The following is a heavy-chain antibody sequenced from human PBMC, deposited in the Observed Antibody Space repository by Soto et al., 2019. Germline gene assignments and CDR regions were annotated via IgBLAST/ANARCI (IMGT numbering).Heavy chain of an antibody. Sequence: SETLSLTCAVSGYSISSCFYWGWIRQPPGKGLEWIGIMFHSGSTYYNPSLQSRVTISVDTSKNQVSLKLTSVTVADTAVYFCANQRSREGYNFIEYWGQGIQVT. D-gene: IGHD5-12*01. CDR3: ANQRSREGYNFIEY. J-gene: IGHJ4*02. CDR1: GYSISSCFY. V-gene: IGHV4-38-2*01. CDR2: MFHSGST.